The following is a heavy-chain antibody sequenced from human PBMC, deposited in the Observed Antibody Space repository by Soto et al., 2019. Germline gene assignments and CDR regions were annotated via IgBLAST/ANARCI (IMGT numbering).Heavy chain of an antibody. J-gene: IGHJ4*02. Sequence: GGSLRLSCAASGFTFSSYGMHWVRQAPGKGLEWVSLISYDGNTQYYVDSVKGRFTISRDNSKKMLFLQMNNLRIDDTSVYFCAKDPLLEAYCSGGLCFSKSRDFDHWGQGNQVTVSS. CDR2: ISYDGNTQ. V-gene: IGHV3-30*02. CDR3: AKDPLLEAYCSGGLCFSKSRDFDH. CDR1: GFTFSSYG. D-gene: IGHD2-8*02.